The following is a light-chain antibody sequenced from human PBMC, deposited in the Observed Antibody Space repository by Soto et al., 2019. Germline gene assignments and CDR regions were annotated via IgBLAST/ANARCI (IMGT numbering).Light chain of an antibody. V-gene: IGKV3-15*01. J-gene: IGKJ1*01. CDR3: QQYNKWPLT. Sequence: EIVMPQSPATRSVSPGASATLSCRASQSVSIDLAWYQQTPGQAPRLLIYGASTRATGIPVRFSGSASGTEFTLTISSLQSEDWTVYDCQQYNKWPLTFGQGTKVDIK. CDR2: GAS. CDR1: QSVSID.